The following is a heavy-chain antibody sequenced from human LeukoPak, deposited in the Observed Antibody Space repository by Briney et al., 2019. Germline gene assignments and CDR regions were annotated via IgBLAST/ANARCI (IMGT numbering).Heavy chain of an antibody. CDR1: GVSFSGYY. J-gene: IGHJ5*02. V-gene: IGHV4-34*01. Sequence: SETLSLTCAVYGVSFSGYYWSWIRQPPGKGLEWIGEINHSGSTNYNPSLKSRVTISVDTSKNQFSLKLSSVTAADTAVYYCARDLTMVRGVTRKSLLGWFDPWGQGTLVTVSS. CDR3: ARDLTMVRGVTRKSLLGWFDP. CDR2: INHSGST. D-gene: IGHD3-10*01.